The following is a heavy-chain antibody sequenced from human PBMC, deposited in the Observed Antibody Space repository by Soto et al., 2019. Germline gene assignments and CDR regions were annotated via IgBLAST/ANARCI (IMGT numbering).Heavy chain of an antibody. J-gene: IGHJ4*02. V-gene: IGHV3-48*03. CDR2: ISTSGTTI. CDR3: AREGRYYFDY. CDR1: GFTFSSYE. D-gene: IGHD1-26*01. Sequence: EVQLVESGGRLEQPGGSLRLSCAVSGFTFSSYEFIWVRQAPGKGLEWISYISTSGTTIYYADSVRGRFTISRDNAKNSLYLQMNSLRAEDTAVYYCAREGRYYFDYWGQGTLVTVSS.